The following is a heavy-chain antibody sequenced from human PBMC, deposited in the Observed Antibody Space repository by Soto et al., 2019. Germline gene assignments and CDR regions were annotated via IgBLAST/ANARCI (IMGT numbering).Heavy chain of an antibody. D-gene: IGHD6-13*01. V-gene: IGHV1-69*13. Sequence: GASVKVSCKASGGTFSSYAISWVRRASGQGLQWMGGIIPIFGTANYAQKFQGRVTITADESTSTAYMELSSLRSEDTAVYYCARVAWGQQLAIDYWGQGTLVTVSS. J-gene: IGHJ4*02. CDR1: GGTFSSYA. CDR2: IIPIFGTA. CDR3: ARVAWGQQLAIDY.